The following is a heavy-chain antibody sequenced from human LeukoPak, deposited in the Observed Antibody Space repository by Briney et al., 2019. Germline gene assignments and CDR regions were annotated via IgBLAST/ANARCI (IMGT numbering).Heavy chain of an antibody. V-gene: IGHV4-59*01. J-gene: IGHJ4*02. CDR2: IYYSGST. Sequence: PSETLSLTCTVSGGSISSYYWSWIRQPPGKGLEGIGYIYYSGSTNYNPSLKSRVTISVDTSKNQFSLKLSSVTAADTAVYYCARGYYDSSGYYPFDYWGQGTLVTVSS. CDR3: ARGYYDSSGYYPFDY. CDR1: GGSISSYY. D-gene: IGHD3-22*01.